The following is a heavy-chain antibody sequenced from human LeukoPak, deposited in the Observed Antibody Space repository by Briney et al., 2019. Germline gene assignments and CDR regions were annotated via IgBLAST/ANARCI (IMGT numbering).Heavy chain of an antibody. J-gene: IGHJ3*02. CDR3: ARALTYYYGSGNAFDI. Sequence: GASVKVSCKASGYTFNSHGISWVRQAPGQGLEWMGWISAYNGDTNFAQKFQGRVTLTTDRTTSTAYLELRSLRSDDTAVYYCARALTYYYGSGNAFDIWGQGTMVTVSS. V-gene: IGHV1-18*04. D-gene: IGHD3-10*01. CDR1: GYTFNSHG. CDR2: ISAYNGDT.